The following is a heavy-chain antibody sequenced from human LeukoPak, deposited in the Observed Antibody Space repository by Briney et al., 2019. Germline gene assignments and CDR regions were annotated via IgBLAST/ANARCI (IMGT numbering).Heavy chain of an antibody. CDR1: GFTFSSFS. J-gene: IGHJ5*02. CDR3: ARDPSVAATGWGRWFDH. V-gene: IGHV3-48*02. Sequence: GGSLRLSCAASGFTFSSFSMTWVRQAPGKGLEWLSYISGSSSIVYYGDSVKGRFTISRDNAKNSPYLQMNSLRDEDTAVYYCARDPSVAATGWGRWFDHWGLGTLVTVSS. D-gene: IGHD6-13*01. CDR2: ISGSSSIV.